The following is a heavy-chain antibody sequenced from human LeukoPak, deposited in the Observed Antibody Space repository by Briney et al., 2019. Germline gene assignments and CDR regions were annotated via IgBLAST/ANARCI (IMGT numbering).Heavy chain of an antibody. D-gene: IGHD5-12*01. J-gene: IGHJ5*02. CDR2: IYSGGST. CDR3: ARSIVAAINA. CDR1: GFTVSSNY. V-gene: IGHV3-66*02. Sequence: GGSLRLSCAASGFTVSSNYMSWVRQAPGKGLEWVSVIYSGGSTYYADSVKGRFTISRDNSKNTLYLQMNSLRAEGTTVYYCARSIVAAINAWGQGTLVTVSS.